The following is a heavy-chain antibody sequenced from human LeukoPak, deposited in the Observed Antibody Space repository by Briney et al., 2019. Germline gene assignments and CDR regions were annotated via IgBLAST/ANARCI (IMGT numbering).Heavy chain of an antibody. CDR3: AKARGATITTSDY. CDR2: ISGSGGST. CDR1: GFTFSSYA. J-gene: IGHJ4*02. Sequence: GGSLRLSCAASGFTFSSYAMSWVRQAPGKGLEWFSTISGSGGSTYYADSVKGRFTISRDNSRITLFLQMNSLTAEDTAVYYCAKARGATITTSDYWGQGTLVTVSS. D-gene: IGHD5-24*01. V-gene: IGHV3-23*01.